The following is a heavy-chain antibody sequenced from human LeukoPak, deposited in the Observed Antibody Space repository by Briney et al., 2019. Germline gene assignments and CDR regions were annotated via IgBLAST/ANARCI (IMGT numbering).Heavy chain of an antibody. Sequence: GSLRLSCAASGFTVSSNYMNWVRQAPGKGLEWVSVIYSGGSTYYADSVKGRFTISRDNSKNTLYLQMNSLRAEDTAVYYCARFSAGRYYGMDVWGQGTRSPSP. D-gene: IGHD3-10*01. V-gene: IGHV3-66*01. CDR2: IYSGGST. CDR1: GFTVSSNY. J-gene: IGHJ6*02. CDR3: ARFSAGRYYGMDV.